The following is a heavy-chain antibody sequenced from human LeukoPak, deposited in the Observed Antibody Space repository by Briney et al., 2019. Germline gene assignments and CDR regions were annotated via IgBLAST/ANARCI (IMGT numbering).Heavy chain of an antibody. J-gene: IGHJ3*02. D-gene: IGHD6-19*01. V-gene: IGHV3-74*01. Sequence: GGSLRLSCAVSGFTFSNYWMHWVRQTPGKGLVWVSRINSDASVTTYADSVKGRFTISRDNAKNTLYLQMNSLRAEDTAVYYCAKDLSSGWPDAFDIWGQGTMVTVSS. CDR2: INSDASVT. CDR1: GFTFSNYW. CDR3: AKDLSSGWPDAFDI.